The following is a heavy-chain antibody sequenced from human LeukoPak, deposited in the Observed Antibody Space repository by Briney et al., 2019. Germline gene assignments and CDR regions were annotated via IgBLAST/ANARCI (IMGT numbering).Heavy chain of an antibody. CDR3: ARMAKYGRPALDY. J-gene: IGHJ4*02. D-gene: IGHD3-10*01. CDR1: GFTVSNDY. V-gene: IGHV3-53*01. Sequence: GGSLRLSCAVSGFTVSNDYMSWVRQAPGKGLEWVSVIYGGGSTYYADSVRGRFTISRDNAKNSLYLQMNSLRAEDTAVYYCARMAKYGRPALDYWGQGTLVTVSS. CDR2: IYGGGST.